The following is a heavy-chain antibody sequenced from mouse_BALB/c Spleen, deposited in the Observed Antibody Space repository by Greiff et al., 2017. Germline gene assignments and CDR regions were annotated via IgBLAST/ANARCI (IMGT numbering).Heavy chain of an antibody. J-gene: IGHJ4*01. CDR2: IWTGGST. CDR3: AREDRYGNYEAMDY. D-gene: IGHD2-10*02. Sequence: VKLVESGPGLVAPSQSLSITCTVSGFSLTSYGVHWVRQPPGKGLEWLGVIWTGGSTNYNSALMSRLSISRDNSKSQVFLKMNSLRTDDTAMYYCAREDRYGNYEAMDYWGQGTSVTVAA. V-gene: IGHV2-9*02. CDR1: GFSLTSYG.